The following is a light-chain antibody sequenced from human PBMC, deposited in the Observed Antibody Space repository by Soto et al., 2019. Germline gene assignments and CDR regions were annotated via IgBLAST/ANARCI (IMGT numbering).Light chain of an antibody. Sequence: QSVLTQPASVSGSPGQSITISCTGSSSDVGGYNHVSWYQQHPGKAPKLMIYEVSNRPSGVSNRFSGSKSGNTASLTISGLQAEDEADYYCCSFTTSSTYVFGTGTKLTVL. CDR2: EVS. J-gene: IGLJ1*01. CDR1: SSDVGGYNH. V-gene: IGLV2-14*01. CDR3: CSFTTSSTYV.